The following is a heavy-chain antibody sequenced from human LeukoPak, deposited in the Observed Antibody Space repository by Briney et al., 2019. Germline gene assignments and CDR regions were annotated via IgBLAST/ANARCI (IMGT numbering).Heavy chain of an antibody. CDR1: GGSFSGYY. CDR3: ARVGYYYGSGSYYKFWFDP. Sequence: SETLSLACAVYGGSFSGYYWSWIHQPPGKGLEWIGEINHSGSTNYNPSLKSRVTISVDTSKNQFSLKLSSVTAADTAVYYCARVGYYYGSGSYYKFWFDPWGQGTLVTVSS. J-gene: IGHJ5*02. CDR2: INHSGST. V-gene: IGHV4-34*01. D-gene: IGHD3-10*01.